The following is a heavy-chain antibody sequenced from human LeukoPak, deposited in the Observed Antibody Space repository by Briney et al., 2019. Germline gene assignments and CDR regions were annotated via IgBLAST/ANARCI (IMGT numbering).Heavy chain of an antibody. CDR3: ARARGAVAIDY. CDR1: GGSFSGYY. CDR2: INHSGNT. J-gene: IGHJ4*02. Sequence: PSETLSLTCAVYGGSFSGYYWSWLRQPPGKGLEWIGEINHSGNTNYNPSLKSRVTLSVDTSKNQFSLKLSSVTAADTAVYYCARARGAVAIDYWGQGTLVTVSS. D-gene: IGHD6-19*01. V-gene: IGHV4-34*01.